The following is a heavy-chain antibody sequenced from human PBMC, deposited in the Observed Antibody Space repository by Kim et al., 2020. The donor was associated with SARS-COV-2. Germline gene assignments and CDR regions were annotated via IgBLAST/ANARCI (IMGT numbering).Heavy chain of an antibody. Sequence: KFRGRVTMTRDTSTRTVYMELSSLGSEDTAVYYCARASRWLAPFAAFDIWGQGTMVTVSS. D-gene: IGHD6-19*01. V-gene: IGHV1-46*01. CDR3: ARASRWLAPFAAFDI. J-gene: IGHJ3*02.